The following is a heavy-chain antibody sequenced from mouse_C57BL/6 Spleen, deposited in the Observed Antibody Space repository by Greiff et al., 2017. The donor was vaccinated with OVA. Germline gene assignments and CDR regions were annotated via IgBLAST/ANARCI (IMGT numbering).Heavy chain of an antibody. D-gene: IGHD2-2*01. CDR3: ARRGYGNDGRDFDY. J-gene: IGHJ2*01. CDR2: IDPSDSYT. Sequence: QVQLQQPGAELVKPGASVKLSCKASGYTFTSYWMQWVKQRPGQGLEWIGEIDPSDSYTNSNQKFKGKATLTVDTSSSTAYMQRSSLTSEDSAVYYCARRGYGNDGRDFDYWGQGTTLTVSS. CDR1: GYTFTSYW. V-gene: IGHV1-50*01.